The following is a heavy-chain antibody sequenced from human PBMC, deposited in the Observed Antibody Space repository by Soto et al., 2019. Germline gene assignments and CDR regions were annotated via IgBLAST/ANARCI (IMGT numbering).Heavy chain of an antibody. D-gene: IGHD6-19*01. V-gene: IGHV4-31*03. J-gene: IGHJ4*02. CDR1: GGSISSGGYY. CDR2: IYYSGST. CDR3: ARERSSGWYGEYYFDY. Sequence: QVQLQESGPGLVKPSQTLSLTCTVSGGSISSGGYYWSWIRQHPGKGLEWIGYIYYSGSTYYNPSLKSRVTISVDTSKHQFSLKLSSVTAADTAVYYCARERSSGWYGEYYFDYWGQGTLVTVSS.